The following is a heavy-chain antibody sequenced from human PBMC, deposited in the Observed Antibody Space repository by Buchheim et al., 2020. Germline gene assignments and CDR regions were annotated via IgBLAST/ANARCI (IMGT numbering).Heavy chain of an antibody. Sequence: QVQLVESGGSVVQPGRSLKLSYAASGFTFSTCGMHWVRQAPGEGLEWVAVISYDGSNKYYGDSVKGRFTISRDNSKNTLYMQMNSLRVEDTAVYYCAKDYHGSGSYYSPDYWGQGTL. J-gene: IGHJ4*02. D-gene: IGHD3-10*01. CDR3: AKDYHGSGSYYSPDY. V-gene: IGHV3-30*18. CDR2: ISYDGSNK. CDR1: GFTFSTCG.